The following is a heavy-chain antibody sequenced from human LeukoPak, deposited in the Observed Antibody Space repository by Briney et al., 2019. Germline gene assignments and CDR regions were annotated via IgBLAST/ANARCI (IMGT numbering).Heavy chain of an antibody. J-gene: IGHJ6*03. V-gene: IGHV4-39*01. Sequence: SETLSLTCTVSGGSISSSSYYWGWIRQPPGRGLEWIGSIYYSGSTYYNPSLKSRVTISVDTSKNQFSLKLSSVTAADTAVYYCAKGYYYYYMDVWGKGTTVTVSS. CDR3: AKGYYYYYMDV. CDR1: GGSISSSSYY. CDR2: IYYSGST.